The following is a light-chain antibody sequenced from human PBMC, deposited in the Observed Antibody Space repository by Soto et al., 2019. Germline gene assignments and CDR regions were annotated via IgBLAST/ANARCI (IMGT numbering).Light chain of an antibody. V-gene: IGKV1-33*01. CDR1: QDISNY. Sequence: DIQMTQSPSSLSASVGDRVTITCQASQDISNYLNWYQQKPGKAPKLLIYDASNLETGVPSRFSGSGSGTDFTFTISSLQPEDIATYYCQQYDNRPPLFGGGTKVEIK. CDR3: QQYDNRPPL. J-gene: IGKJ4*01. CDR2: DAS.